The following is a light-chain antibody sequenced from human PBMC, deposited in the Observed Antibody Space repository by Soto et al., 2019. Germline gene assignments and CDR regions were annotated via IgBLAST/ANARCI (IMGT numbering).Light chain of an antibody. Sequence: DIQMTQSPSSLSASVVDSVTIPCRASQRINKYLNWYQQRSGRAPRLLIHTASSLHSGVPSRFSGSGSGTEFTLTISSLQPDDFATYYCQHYNSYSEAFGQGTKVDI. J-gene: IGKJ1*01. V-gene: IGKV1-5*01. CDR2: TAS. CDR3: QHYNSYSEA. CDR1: QRINKY.